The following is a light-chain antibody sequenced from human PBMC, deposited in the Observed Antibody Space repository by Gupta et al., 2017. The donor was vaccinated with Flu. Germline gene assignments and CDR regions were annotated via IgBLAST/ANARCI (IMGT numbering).Light chain of an antibody. CDR2: NVS. CDR3: SSYTSFTTLV. V-gene: IGLV2-14*03. Sequence: HSALTQPASVSGSPGQSITISCTGTSCDIGNYNYVSWYQQHPGKAPKLLIYNVSERPSGVSNRFSASKSGNTASLTISGLQTEDEADYYCSSYTSFTTLVFGAGTKVTVL. J-gene: IGLJ1*01. CDR1: SCDIGNYNY.